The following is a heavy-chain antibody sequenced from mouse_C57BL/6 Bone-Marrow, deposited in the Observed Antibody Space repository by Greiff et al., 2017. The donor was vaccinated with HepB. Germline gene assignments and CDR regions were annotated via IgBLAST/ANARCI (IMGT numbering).Heavy chain of an antibody. CDR3: ARNWVLDY. Sequence: EVKLVESEGGLVQPGSSMKLSCTASGFTFSDYYMAWVRQVPEKGLEWVANINYDGSSTYYLDSLKSRFIISIDNAKNILYLQMSSLKSEDTATYYCARNWVLDYWGQGTTLTVSS. J-gene: IGHJ2*01. CDR1: GFTFSDYY. D-gene: IGHD4-1*01. V-gene: IGHV5-16*01. CDR2: INYDGSST.